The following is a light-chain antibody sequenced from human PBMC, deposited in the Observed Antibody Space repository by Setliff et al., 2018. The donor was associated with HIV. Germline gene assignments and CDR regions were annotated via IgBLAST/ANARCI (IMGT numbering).Light chain of an antibody. CDR2: DNS. CDR3: QVWDSNSDHFYV. CDR1: NIGSESVHWTNNIGSES. J-gene: IGLJ1*01. V-gene: IGLV3-21*03. Sequence: SYELTQPPSVSVAPGKTARITCGRNNIGSESVHWTNNIGSESVHWYQQKPGQAPVLVVYDNSDRPSGIPERFSGSNSGNTATLTISRVEAGDEADYYCQVWDSNSDHFYVFGSGTKVTVL.